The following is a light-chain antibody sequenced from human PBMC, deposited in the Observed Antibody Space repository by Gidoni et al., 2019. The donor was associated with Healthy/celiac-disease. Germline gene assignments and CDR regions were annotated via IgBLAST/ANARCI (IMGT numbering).Light chain of an antibody. CDR2: DAS. J-gene: IGKJ5*01. V-gene: IGKV3-11*01. CDR3: QQRSNWPIT. Sequence: EIVLTQSPATLSLSPGERATLSCRASQSVSSYLAWYQQKPGQAPMLLIYDASNRATGIPARFSGSGSATDFTLTISSLEPEDFAVYYCQQRSNWPITFGQGTRLEIK. CDR1: QSVSSY.